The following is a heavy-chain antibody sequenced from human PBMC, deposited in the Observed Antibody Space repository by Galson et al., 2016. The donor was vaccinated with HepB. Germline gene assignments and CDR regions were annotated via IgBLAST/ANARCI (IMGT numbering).Heavy chain of an antibody. Sequence: SETLSLTCRVSGDSIGSSSYHWAWIRQPPGKGLEWIGSIYYVGRAYYRSSLKSRLTISLHPAKNHISLNLTSVTAADTAVYYCAAVPGWESGIYDHWGQGTLVSVSS. CDR3: AAVPGWESGIYDH. D-gene: IGHD1-26*01. V-gene: IGHV4-39*02. CDR1: GDSIGSSSYH. J-gene: IGHJ4*02. CDR2: IYYVGRA.